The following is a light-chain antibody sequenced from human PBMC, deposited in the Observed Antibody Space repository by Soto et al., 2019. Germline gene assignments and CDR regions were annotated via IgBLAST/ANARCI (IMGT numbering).Light chain of an antibody. CDR3: QQRSNWPPGFT. CDR1: QSVSSY. CDR2: DAS. Sequence: DIVLTQSPATLSLSPGERATLSCRASQSVSSYLAWYQQNPGQAPRLLIYDASNRATGIPARFSGSGSGTDFTLTISSLEPEDFAVYYCQQRSNWPPGFTFGPGTKVDIK. J-gene: IGKJ3*01. V-gene: IGKV3-11*01.